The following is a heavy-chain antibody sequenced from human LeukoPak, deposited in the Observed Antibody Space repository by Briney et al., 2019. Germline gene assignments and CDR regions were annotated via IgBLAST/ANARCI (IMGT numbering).Heavy chain of an antibody. Sequence: SVKVSCKASGGTFSSYTISWVRQAPGQGLEWMGRIIPILGIANYAQKFQGRVTITADKSTSTAYMELSSLRSEDTPVYYCASSGWYSGWFDPWGQGTLVTVSS. D-gene: IGHD6-19*01. V-gene: IGHV1-69*02. CDR1: GGTFSSYT. CDR3: ASSGWYSGWFDP. CDR2: IIPILGIA. J-gene: IGHJ5*02.